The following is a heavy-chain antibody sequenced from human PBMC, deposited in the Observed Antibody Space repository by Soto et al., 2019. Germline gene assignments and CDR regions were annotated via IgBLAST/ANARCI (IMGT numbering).Heavy chain of an antibody. CDR1: GYTFTSYA. D-gene: IGHD6-19*01. CDR3: PRGAVASHWFDP. V-gene: IGHV1-3*01. J-gene: IGHJ5*02. Sequence: PSVKVSCKASGYTFTSYAMHWVRQAPGQRLEWMGWINAGNGNTNYAQKLQSRVTMTTDTSTSPAYMELKRLRPDDTAVYYFPRGAVASHWFDPWRKGTLITVSS. CDR2: INAGNGNT.